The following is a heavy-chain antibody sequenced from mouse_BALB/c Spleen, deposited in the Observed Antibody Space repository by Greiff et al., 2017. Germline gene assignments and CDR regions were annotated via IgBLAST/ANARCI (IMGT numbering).Heavy chain of an antibody. V-gene: IGHV5-15*02. CDR3: ASNHTYAMDY. CDR1: GFTFSDYG. CDR2: ISNLAYSI. J-gene: IGHJ4*01. Sequence: EVKLVESGGGLVQPGGSRKFSCAASGFTFSDYGMAWVRQAPGKGPEWVAFISNLAYSIYYADTVTGRFTISRENTKNTLYLKMSSLRSEDTAMYYCASNHTYAMDYWGQGTSVTVSS.